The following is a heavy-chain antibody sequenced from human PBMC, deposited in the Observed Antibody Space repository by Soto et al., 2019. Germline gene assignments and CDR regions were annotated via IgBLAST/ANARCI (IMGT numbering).Heavy chain of an antibody. J-gene: IGHJ4*02. CDR3: ARDRLAAFDY. Sequence: PGGSLRLSCAASGFTFSSYAMHWVRQAPGKGLEWVAVISYDGSNKYYADSVKGRFTISRDNSKNTLYLQMNSLRAEDTAVYYCARDRLAAFDYWGQGTLVTVSS. D-gene: IGHD6-6*01. V-gene: IGHV3-30-3*01. CDR1: GFTFSSYA. CDR2: ISYDGSNK.